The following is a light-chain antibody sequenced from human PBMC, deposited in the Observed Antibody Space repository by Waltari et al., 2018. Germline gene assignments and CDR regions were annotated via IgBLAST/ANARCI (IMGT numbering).Light chain of an antibody. CDR1: AFPKQY. CDR3: QSADSSGTSWV. CDR2: KDS. V-gene: IGLV3-25*03. J-gene: IGLJ3*02. Sequence: SYDLPQPPSVSVSPGQPARTTCSGDAFPKQYASWYQQKPGQAPVLVIYKDSERPPGIPERFSGSSSGTTVTLTISGVQAEDEADYYCQSADSSGTSWVFGGGTKLTVL.